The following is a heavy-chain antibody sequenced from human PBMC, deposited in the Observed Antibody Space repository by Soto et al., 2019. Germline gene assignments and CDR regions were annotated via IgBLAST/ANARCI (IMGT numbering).Heavy chain of an antibody. CDR1: GFSISSYY. CDR2: IYYSGST. V-gene: IGHV4-59*01. D-gene: IGHD1-1*01. J-gene: IGHJ4*02. Sequence: SETLSLTCTISGFSISSYYWSWILQPPGKGLEWIGYIYYSGSTNYNPSLKSRVTISVDTSKNQFSLKLSSVTAADTAVYYCAREAPLEGPTTGYYFDYWGQGTLVTVS. CDR3: AREAPLEGPTTGYYFDY.